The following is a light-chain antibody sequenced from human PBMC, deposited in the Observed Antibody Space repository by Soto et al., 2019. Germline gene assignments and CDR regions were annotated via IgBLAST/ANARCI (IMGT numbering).Light chain of an antibody. CDR2: KAS. CDR1: QSIGRW. J-gene: IGKJ2*01. V-gene: IGKV1-5*03. CDR3: QEYSSYPYT. Sequence: IPLTQSPSTLSSSVGDTVSLSCRASQSIGRWLAWYQQRPGEAPHLLIYKASTLQSGVPSRFSGSGSGTEFTLTISGLQPDDFATYYCQEYSSYPYTFAQGTKLEFK.